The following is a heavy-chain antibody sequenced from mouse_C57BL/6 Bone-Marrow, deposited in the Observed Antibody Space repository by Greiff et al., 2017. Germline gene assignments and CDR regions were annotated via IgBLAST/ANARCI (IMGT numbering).Heavy chain of an antibody. D-gene: IGHD1-1*01. V-gene: IGHV1-9*01. CDR1: GYTFTGYW. J-gene: IGHJ2*01. Sequence: QVQLKESGAELMKPGASVKLSCKATGYTFTGYWIEWVKQRPGHGLEWIGEILPGSGSTNYNEKFKGKATFTADTSSNTAYMQLSSQTTEDSAIYYCAKFTTVVATDYWGQGTTLTVSS. CDR2: ILPGSGST. CDR3: AKFTTVVATDY.